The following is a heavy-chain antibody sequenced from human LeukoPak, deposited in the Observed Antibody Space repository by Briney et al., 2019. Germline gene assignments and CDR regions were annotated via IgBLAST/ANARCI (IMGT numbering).Heavy chain of an antibody. Sequence: ASVKVSCKASGGTFSSYAISWVRQAPGQGLEWMGGIIPIFGTANYAQKFQGRVTITADESTSTAYMELSSLRSEDTAVYYCARHPGYCSGTSCYTATNYYYYYYMDVWGKGTTVTVSS. J-gene: IGHJ6*03. CDR2: IIPIFGTA. V-gene: IGHV1-69*13. D-gene: IGHD2-2*02. CDR1: GGTFSSYA. CDR3: ARHPGYCSGTSCYTATNYYYYYYMDV.